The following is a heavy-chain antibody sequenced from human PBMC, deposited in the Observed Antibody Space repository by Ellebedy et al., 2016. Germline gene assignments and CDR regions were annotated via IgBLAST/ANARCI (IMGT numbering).Heavy chain of an antibody. CDR2: ISSSSTTI. Sequence: GESLKISXAASGFTFNTYGMNWVRQTPGKGLEWVSYISSSSTTIWYADSLKGRFTISRDNAKNSLYLQMNSLRAEDTAVYYCARVGWTGMDYWGQGTLVTVSS. D-gene: IGHD3/OR15-3a*01. J-gene: IGHJ4*02. CDR1: GFTFNTYG. CDR3: ARVGWTGMDY. V-gene: IGHV3-48*04.